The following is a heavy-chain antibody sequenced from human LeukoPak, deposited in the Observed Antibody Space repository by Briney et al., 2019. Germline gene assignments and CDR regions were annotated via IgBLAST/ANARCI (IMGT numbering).Heavy chain of an antibody. D-gene: IGHD3-16*01. V-gene: IGHV4-59*08. J-gene: IGHJ4*02. CDR2: IYYSGST. CDR3: ARVLGEMATIYYFDY. CDR1: GGSISSYY. Sequence: SETLSLTCTVSGGSISSYYWSWIRQPPGKGLEWIGYIYYSGSTNYNPSPKSRVTISVGTSKNQFSLKLSSVTAADTAVYYCARVLGEMATIYYFDYWGQGTLVTVSS.